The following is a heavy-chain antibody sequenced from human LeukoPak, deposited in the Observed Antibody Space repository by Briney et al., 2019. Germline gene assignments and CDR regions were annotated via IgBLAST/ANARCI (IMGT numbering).Heavy chain of an antibody. J-gene: IGHJ4*02. CDR1: GGSISSHY. CDR2: IYYSGST. V-gene: IGHV4-59*11. CDR3: ARESRPSRYFDY. D-gene: IGHD6-6*01. Sequence: SETLSLTCTVSGGSISSHYWSWIRQPPGKGLEWIGYIYYSGSTNYNPSFKSRVTISVDTSKNQFSLKLSSVTAADTAVYYCARESRPSRYFDYWGQGTLVTVSS.